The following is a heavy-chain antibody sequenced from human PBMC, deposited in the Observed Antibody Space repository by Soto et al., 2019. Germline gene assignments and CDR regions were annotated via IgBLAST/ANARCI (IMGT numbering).Heavy chain of an antibody. D-gene: IGHD3-22*01. Sequence: SVKVSCKASGGTFSSYAISWVRQAPGQGLEWMGGIIPIFGTANYAQKFQGRVTITADESTSTAYMELSSLRSEDTAVYYCARGNYDSSGYDLNWYFDLWGRGTLVTVSS. J-gene: IGHJ2*01. CDR2: IIPIFGTA. CDR3: ARGNYDSSGYDLNWYFDL. CDR1: GGTFSSYA. V-gene: IGHV1-69*13.